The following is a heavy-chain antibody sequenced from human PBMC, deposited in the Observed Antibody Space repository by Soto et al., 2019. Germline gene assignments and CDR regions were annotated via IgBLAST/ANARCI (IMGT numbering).Heavy chain of an antibody. Sequence: QVQLVQSGAEVKKPGASVKVSCKYSGYTFTGYFMHWLRQAPGHGLEWMGWFNPNSGDTHYGHKFQGRVTMTRDTPISTAYMELTGLTSDDSAVYHWAAQLSGVHYYHHVDVWGHGTKVIVSS. D-gene: IGHD6-25*01. CDR2: FNPNSGDT. V-gene: IGHV1-2*07. CDR1: GYTFTGYF. CDR3: AAQLSGVHYYHHVDV. J-gene: IGHJ6*02.